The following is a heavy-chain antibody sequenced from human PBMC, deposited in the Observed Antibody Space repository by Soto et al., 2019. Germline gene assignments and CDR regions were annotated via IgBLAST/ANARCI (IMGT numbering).Heavy chain of an antibody. V-gene: IGHV3-74*01. D-gene: IGHD6-19*01. J-gene: IGHJ4*02. CDR2: INSDGSST. CDR1: GFTFSSYW. Sequence: EVQLVESGGGLVQPGGSLRVSCAASGFTFSSYWMHWVRQAPGKGLVWVSRINSDGSSTSYADSVKGRFTISRDNAKNTLYLQMNSLRAEETAIYYRARRGAVAGLHYWGQGTLVTVSS. CDR3: ARRGAVAGLHY.